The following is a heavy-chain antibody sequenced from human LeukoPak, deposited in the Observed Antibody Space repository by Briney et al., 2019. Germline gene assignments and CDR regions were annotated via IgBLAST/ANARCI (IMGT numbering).Heavy chain of an antibody. V-gene: IGHV4-4*09. CDR3: ARGYSYGFPVDY. D-gene: IGHD5-18*01. J-gene: IGHJ4*02. CDR2: IYTSGST. Sequence: SETLSLTCTVSGGSISSYYWSWIRQPPGKGLEWIGYIYTSGSTNYNPSLKSRVTISVDTSKNQFSLKLSSVTAADTDVYYCARGYSYGFPVDYWGQGTLVTVSS. CDR1: GGSISSYY.